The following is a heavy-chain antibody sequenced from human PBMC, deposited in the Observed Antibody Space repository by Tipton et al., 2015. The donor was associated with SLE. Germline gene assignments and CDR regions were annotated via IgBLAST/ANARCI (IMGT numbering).Heavy chain of an antibody. CDR2: ISGSGGSP. J-gene: IGHJ6*02. V-gene: IGHV3-23*01. D-gene: IGHD6-6*01. CDR3: AKEGSSSNYYYGMDV. CDR1: GFTFSSCA. Sequence: SLRLSCAASGFTFSSCAMNWVRQAPGKGLEWVSTISGSGGSPYYADSVKGRFTISRDNSKNTLYLQMSSLRAEDTAVYYCAKEGSSSNYYYGMDVWGQGTTVTVSS.